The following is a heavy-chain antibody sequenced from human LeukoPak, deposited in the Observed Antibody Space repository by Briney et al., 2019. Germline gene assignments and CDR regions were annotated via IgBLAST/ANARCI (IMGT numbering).Heavy chain of an antibody. D-gene: IGHD6-13*01. Sequence: ASVTVSCKASGYTFTSYGISWVRQAPGRGLEWMGWISAYNGNTNYAQKLQGRVTMTTDTSTSTAYMELRSLRSDDTAVYYCARDPAGIAAAGSGPSFDYWGQGTLVTVSS. CDR1: GYTFTSYG. J-gene: IGHJ4*02. V-gene: IGHV1-18*01. CDR3: ARDPAGIAAAGSGPSFDY. CDR2: ISAYNGNT.